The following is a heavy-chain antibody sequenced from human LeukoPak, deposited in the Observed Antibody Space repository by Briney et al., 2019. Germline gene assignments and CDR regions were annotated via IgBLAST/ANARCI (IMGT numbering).Heavy chain of an antibody. D-gene: IGHD3-16*01. CDR1: GFTVSNNY. V-gene: IGHV3-66*01. CDR2: VYSGGRT. J-gene: IGHJ1*01. CDR3: ASPSNNYLGEFQH. Sequence: GGSLRLSCAASGFTVSNNYMSWVRQAPGKGLEWVSLVYSGGRTYYADSVKGRFTISRDNSKNTLSLQMNSLRAEDTAVYYCASPSNNYLGEFQHWGQGTLVTVSS.